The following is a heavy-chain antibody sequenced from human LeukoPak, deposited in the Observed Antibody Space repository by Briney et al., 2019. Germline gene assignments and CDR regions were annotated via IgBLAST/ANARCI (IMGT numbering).Heavy chain of an antibody. CDR2: ISSSSSTM. D-gene: IGHD3-3*01. J-gene: IGHJ4*02. V-gene: IGHV3-48*01. CDR1: GFTFSSYS. CDR3: ATYYDFWSGYYLYFDY. Sequence: PGGSLRLSCAASGFTFSSYSMNWVRQAPGKGLEWVSYISSSSSTMYYADSVKGRFTISRDNAKNSLYLQMNSLRAEDTAVYYCATYYDFWSGYYLYFDYWGQGTLVTVSS.